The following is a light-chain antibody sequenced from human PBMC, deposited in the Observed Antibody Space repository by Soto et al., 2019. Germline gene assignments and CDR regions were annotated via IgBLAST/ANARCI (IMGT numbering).Light chain of an antibody. Sequence: EIVLTQSPATLSLSPGERATLSCRASQSVSSYLAWYQQKPCQAPRLLIYDASNRATGIPAKFSASGFGTDFPLTISSLEPEDFAIYYCQQRSNWPPVTFGGGTKVEIK. V-gene: IGKV3-11*01. CDR1: QSVSSY. CDR3: QQRSNWPPVT. J-gene: IGKJ4*01. CDR2: DAS.